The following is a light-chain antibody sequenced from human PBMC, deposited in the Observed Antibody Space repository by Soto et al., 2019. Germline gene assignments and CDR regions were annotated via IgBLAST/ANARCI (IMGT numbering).Light chain of an antibody. CDR3: QQYVSSPLT. CDR2: GAS. CDR1: QSVSSTY. Sequence: EIVLTQSPGTLSLSPGERGTLSCRASQSVSSTYLAWYQQKPGQAPRLLIYGASNRATGIPDRFSGSGSGTDFTLTITRLEPEDFAVYYCQQYVSSPLTFGGGTKVEIK. J-gene: IGKJ4*01. V-gene: IGKV3-20*01.